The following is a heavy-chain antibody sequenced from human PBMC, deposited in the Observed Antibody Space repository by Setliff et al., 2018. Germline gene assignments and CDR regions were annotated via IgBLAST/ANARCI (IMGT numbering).Heavy chain of an antibody. V-gene: IGHV1-18*01. CDR2: INNYSFKT. J-gene: IGHJ4*02. CDR3: SRLVRFCTRTSCQRLSGDDY. Sequence: GASVKVSCKASGYTFNNYGITWVRQAPGQGLEWMGWINNYSFKTTYPQKFLDRVTVTTDTSTTTAYMDLRSLRPDDTAIYFCSRLVRFCTRTSCQRLSGDDYWGQGTLVTVSS. D-gene: IGHD2-2*01. CDR1: GYTFNNYG.